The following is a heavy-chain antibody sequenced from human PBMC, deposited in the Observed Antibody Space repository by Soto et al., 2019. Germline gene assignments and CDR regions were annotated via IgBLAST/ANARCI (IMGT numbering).Heavy chain of an antibody. CDR1: GYSFTSYW. J-gene: IGHJ6*02. Sequence: PGESLKISCKGSGYSFTSYWIGWVRQMPGKGLEWMGIIYPGDSDTRYSPSFQGQVTISADKSISTAYLQWSSLKASDTAMYYCERNYYDSSGYYVGDVWGQGTTVTVYS. CDR3: ERNYYDSSGYYVGDV. V-gene: IGHV5-51*01. CDR2: IYPGDSDT. D-gene: IGHD3-22*01.